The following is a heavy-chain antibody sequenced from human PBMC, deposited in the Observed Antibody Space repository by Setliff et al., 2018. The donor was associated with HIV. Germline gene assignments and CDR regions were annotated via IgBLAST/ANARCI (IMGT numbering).Heavy chain of an antibody. J-gene: IGHJ4*02. CDR2: IIPISGTA. Sequence: GASVKVSCKASGDTFSSYAINWVRQAPGQGLEWMGRIIPISGTANSAQKFQGRVTIIADKSTSTAYMELSSLRSEDTAVYYCARDEYYYDSSGFYYFDYWGQGTLVTVSS. CDR3: ARDEYYYDSSGFYYFDY. V-gene: IGHV1-69*06. CDR1: GDTFSSYA. D-gene: IGHD3-22*01.